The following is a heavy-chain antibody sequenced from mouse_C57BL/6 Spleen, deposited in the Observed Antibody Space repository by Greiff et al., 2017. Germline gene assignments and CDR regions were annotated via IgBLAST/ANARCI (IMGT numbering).Heavy chain of an antibody. J-gene: IGHJ2*01. CDR3: DREGYSNFDY. Sequence: QVQLQQSGPELVKPGASVKISCKASGYAFSGSWMNWVKQRPGKGLEWIGRIYPGDGDTNYNGKFKGKATLTADKSSSTAYMQLSSLTSDDSAVYFCDREGYSNFDYWGQGTTLTVSS. D-gene: IGHD2-5*01. V-gene: IGHV1-82*01. CDR1: GYAFSGSW. CDR2: IYPGDGDT.